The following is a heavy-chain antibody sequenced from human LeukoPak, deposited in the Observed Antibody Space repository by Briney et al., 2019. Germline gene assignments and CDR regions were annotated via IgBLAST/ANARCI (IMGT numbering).Heavy chain of an antibody. D-gene: IGHD2-15*01. CDR3: ARDLYCSGGSCYSSLDY. CDR2: IIPIFGTA. J-gene: IGHJ4*02. V-gene: IGHV1-69*13. CDR1: GGTFSSYA. Sequence: SVKVSCKASGGTFSSYAISWVRQAPGQGLEWMGGIIPIFGTANYAQEFQGRVTITADESTSTAYMELSSLRSEDTAVYYCARDLYCSGGSCYSSLDYWGQGTLVTVSS.